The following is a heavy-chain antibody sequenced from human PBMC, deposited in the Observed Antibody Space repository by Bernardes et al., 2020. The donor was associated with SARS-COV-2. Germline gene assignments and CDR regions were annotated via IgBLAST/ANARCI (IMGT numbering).Heavy chain of an antibody. Sequence: GGSLRLSCAASGFTFSSYAMSWVRQAPGKGLEWVSAISGSGGSIYYADSVKGRFTISRDNSKNTLYLQMNSLRAEDTAVYYCAKNDGYQLLPSTAYYYYGMDVWGQGTTVTVSS. CDR3: AKNDGYQLLPSTAYYYYGMDV. CDR2: ISGSGGSI. CDR1: GFTFSSYA. D-gene: IGHD2-2*01. J-gene: IGHJ6*02. V-gene: IGHV3-23*01.